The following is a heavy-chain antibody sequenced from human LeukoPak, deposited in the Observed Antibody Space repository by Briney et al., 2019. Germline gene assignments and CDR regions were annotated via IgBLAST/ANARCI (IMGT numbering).Heavy chain of an antibody. CDR1: GYSISSGHY. Sequence: SETLSLTCTVSGYSISSGHYWGWIRQSPDKGLEWIGSIYHSGSTYYNPSLKSRVTISVDTSKNQYSLKLTSVTAADTAIYYCARDPAWAADSLHWVDPWGQGTRVTVSS. CDR3: ARDPAWAADSLHWVDP. D-gene: IGHD6-13*01. CDR2: IYHSGST. J-gene: IGHJ5*02. V-gene: IGHV4-38-2*02.